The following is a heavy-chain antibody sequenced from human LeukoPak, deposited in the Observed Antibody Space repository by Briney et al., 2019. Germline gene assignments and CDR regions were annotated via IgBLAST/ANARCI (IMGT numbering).Heavy chain of an antibody. Sequence: PSETLSLTCTVSGGSISSSSYYWGWIRQPPGKGLEWIGSIYYSGSTYYNPSLKSRVTISVDTSKNQFSLKLSSVTAADTAVYYCARRASLQLSILPGEPLRLNYFDYWGQGTLVTVSS. V-gene: IGHV4-39*01. D-gene: IGHD5-18*01. CDR3: ARRASLQLSILPGEPLRLNYFDY. CDR1: GGSISSSSYY. CDR2: IYYSGST. J-gene: IGHJ4*02.